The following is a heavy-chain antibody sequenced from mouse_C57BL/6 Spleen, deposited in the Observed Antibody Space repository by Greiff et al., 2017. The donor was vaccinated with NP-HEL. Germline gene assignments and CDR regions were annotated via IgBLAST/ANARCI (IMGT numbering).Heavy chain of an antibody. CDR1: GYAFSSSW. Sequence: VKLMESGPELVKPGASVKISCKASGYAFSSSWMNWVKQRPGKGLEWIGRIYPGDGDTNYNGKFKGKATLTADKSSSTAYMQLSSLTSEDSAVYFCARGGGSVFDYWGQGTTLTVSS. V-gene: IGHV1-82*01. CDR3: ARGGGSVFDY. D-gene: IGHD1-1*01. J-gene: IGHJ2*01. CDR2: IYPGDGDT.